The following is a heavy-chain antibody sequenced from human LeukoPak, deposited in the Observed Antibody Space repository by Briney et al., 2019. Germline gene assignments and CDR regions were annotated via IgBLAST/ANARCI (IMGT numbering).Heavy chain of an antibody. V-gene: IGHV1-3*01. CDR1: GYTFTSYA. D-gene: IGHD6-13*01. CDR2: INAGNGNT. CDR3: ARLFGIAAAGTPPC. Sequence: ASVKVSCKASGYTFTSYAMHWVRQAPGQRLEWMGWINAGNGNTKYSQKFQGRVTITRDTSASTAYMELSSLRSEDTAVYYCARLFGIAAAGTPPCWGQGTLVTVSS. J-gene: IGHJ4*02.